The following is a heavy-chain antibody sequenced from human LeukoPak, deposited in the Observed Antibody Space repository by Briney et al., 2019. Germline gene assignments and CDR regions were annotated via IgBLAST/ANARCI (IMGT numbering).Heavy chain of an antibody. D-gene: IGHD1-7*01. Sequence: PSETLSLTCTVSGGSISRYYWSWIRQPPGKGLEWIGYIYYSGSTNYNPSLKSRVTISVDTSKNQFSLKLSSVTAADTAVYYCARGPVGGTIYNDGDAFDIWGQGTMVTVSS. CDR1: GGSISRYY. CDR2: IYYSGST. CDR3: ARGPVGGTIYNDGDAFDI. J-gene: IGHJ3*02. V-gene: IGHV4-59*01.